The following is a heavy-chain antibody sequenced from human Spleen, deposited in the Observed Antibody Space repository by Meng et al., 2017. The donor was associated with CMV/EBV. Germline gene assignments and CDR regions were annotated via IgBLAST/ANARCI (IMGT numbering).Heavy chain of an antibody. V-gene: IGHV1-8*01. J-gene: IGHJ5*02. CDR1: GYTFTSYD. CDR2: MNPNSGNT. D-gene: IGHD3-10*02. Sequence: KASGYTFTSYDINWVRQATGQGLEWMGWMNPNSGNTGYAQKFQGRVTMTRNTSISTAYMELSSLRSEDTAVYYCARVVRGLRSNWFDPWGQGTLVTVSS. CDR3: ARVVRGLRSNWFDP.